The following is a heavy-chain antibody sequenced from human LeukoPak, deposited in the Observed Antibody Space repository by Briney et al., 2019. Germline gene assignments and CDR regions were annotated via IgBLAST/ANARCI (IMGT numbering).Heavy chain of an antibody. CDR3: AREPPAYYYGMDV. J-gene: IGHJ6*04. V-gene: IGHV3-48*03. CDR2: ISSSGSTI. Sequence: QTGGSLRLSCAAAGFTFSSYEMNWVSQAPGKGLEWVSYISSSGSTIYYADSVKGRFTISRDNAKNSLYLQMNSLRAEDTAVYYCAREPPAYYYGMDVWGKGTTVTVSS. CDR1: GFTFSSYE.